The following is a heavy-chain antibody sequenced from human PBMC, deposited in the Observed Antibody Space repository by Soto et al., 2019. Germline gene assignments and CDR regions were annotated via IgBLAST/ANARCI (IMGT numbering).Heavy chain of an antibody. CDR2: ISSNDEK. D-gene: IGHD1-20*01. V-gene: IGHV2-26*01. CDR1: GFSLSDGRLG. CDR3: ERTVITGNSGRGWFDA. J-gene: IGHJ5*02. Sequence: QVTLKESGPVVVKPTETLTLTCTVSGFSLSDGRLGVSWIRQPPGKALEWLAHISSNDEKSYNTSLRSRLTTSKDTSKSQVVLTMTNMDPVDTATYYCERTVITGNSGRGWFDAWGRGTLVTVSS.